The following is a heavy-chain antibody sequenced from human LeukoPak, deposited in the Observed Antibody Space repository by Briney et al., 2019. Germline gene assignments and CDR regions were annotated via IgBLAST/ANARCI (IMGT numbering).Heavy chain of an antibody. D-gene: IGHD2-2*01. CDR2: IYYSGST. CDR3: ARDQAAMYNWFDP. V-gene: IGHV4-30-4*07. J-gene: IGHJ5*02. CDR1: GGSISSGGYS. Sequence: SETLSLTCAVSGGSISSGGYSWSWIRQPPGKGLEWIGYIYYSGSTYYNPSLKSRVTISVDTSKNQFSLKLSSVTAADTAVYYCARDQAAMYNWFDPWGQGTLVTVSS.